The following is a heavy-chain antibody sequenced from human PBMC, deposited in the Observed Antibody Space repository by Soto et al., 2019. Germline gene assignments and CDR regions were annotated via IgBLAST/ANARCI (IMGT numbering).Heavy chain of an antibody. Sequence: ASVKVSCKASGYTFTSYDINWVRQATGQGLEWMGWMNPNSGNTNYAQKFQGRVTMTRDTSISTAYMELSRLRSDDTAVYYCAREAEMATITNWGQGTLVTVSS. CDR3: AREAEMATITN. CDR2: MNPNSGNT. D-gene: IGHD5-12*01. CDR1: GYTFTSYD. V-gene: IGHV1-8*01. J-gene: IGHJ4*02.